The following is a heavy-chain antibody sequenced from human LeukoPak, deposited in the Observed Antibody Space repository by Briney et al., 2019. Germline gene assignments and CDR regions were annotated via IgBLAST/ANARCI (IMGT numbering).Heavy chain of an antibody. CDR2: IRYDGSNK. Sequence: PGGSLRLSCAASGFTFSSYGMHWVRQAPGKGLEWVAFIRYDGSNKYYADSVKGRFTISRDNSKNTLYLQMNSLRADDTAVYYCARVGMTTRAFDIWGQGTMVTVSS. D-gene: IGHD4-17*01. CDR3: ARVGMTTRAFDI. CDR1: GFTFSSYG. V-gene: IGHV3-30*02. J-gene: IGHJ3*02.